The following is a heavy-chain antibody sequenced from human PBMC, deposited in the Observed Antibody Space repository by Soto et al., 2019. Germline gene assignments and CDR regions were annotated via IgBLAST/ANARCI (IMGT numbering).Heavy chain of an antibody. CDR2: ISYDGSKK. V-gene: IGHV3-30-3*01. J-gene: IGHJ4*02. D-gene: IGHD1-26*01. CDR3: ARDPGRYVDY. Sequence: QVQLVESGGGVVQPGRSPRLSCAASGFTFSSYAMHWVRQAPGKGLEWVAVISYDGSKKYYADSVKGRFTISRDNSKNTLYLQMNSLRAEDTAVYYCARDPGRYVDYWGQGTLVTVSS. CDR1: GFTFSSYA.